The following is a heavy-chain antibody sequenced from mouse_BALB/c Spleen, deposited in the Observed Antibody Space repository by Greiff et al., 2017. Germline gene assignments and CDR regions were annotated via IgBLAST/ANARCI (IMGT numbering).Heavy chain of an antibody. D-gene: IGHD2-4*01. J-gene: IGHJ3*01. CDR2: IWAGGST. CDR3: ARAYYDYDPAWFAY. V-gene: IGHV2-9*02. Sequence: VQLQQSGPGLVAPSQSLSITCTVSGFSLTSYGVHWVRQPPGKGLEWLGVIWAGGSTNYNSALMSRLSISKDNSKSQVFLKMNSLQTDDTAMYYCARAYYDYDPAWFAYWGQGTLVTVSA. CDR1: GFSLTSYG.